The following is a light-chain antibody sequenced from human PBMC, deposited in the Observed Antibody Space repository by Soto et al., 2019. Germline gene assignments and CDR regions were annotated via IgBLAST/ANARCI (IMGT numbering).Light chain of an antibody. CDR2: AAS. Sequence: DIRMTQSPSSLSASVGDRVTITSRASQSISSYLNWYQQKPGKAPKLLIYAASSLQSGVPSRFSGSGSGTDFTLTISSLQPEDFATYYCQQSYSTPSFGGGTKVEIK. CDR3: QQSYSTPS. V-gene: IGKV1-39*01. J-gene: IGKJ4*01. CDR1: QSISSY.